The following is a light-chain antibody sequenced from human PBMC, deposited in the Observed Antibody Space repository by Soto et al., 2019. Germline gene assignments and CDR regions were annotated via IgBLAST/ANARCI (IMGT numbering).Light chain of an antibody. V-gene: IGLV1-44*01. J-gene: IGLJ1*01. CDR1: SSNIGSNT. CDR2: SNN. CDR3: AEWDDSLSGYV. Sequence: QSVLTQPPSTSGTPGQRVTISCSGSSSNIGSNTVNWYQHLPGTAPKLLIYSNNQRPSGVPERFSGSKSGTSASLAVSGLQSEDEADYYCAEWDDSLSGYVFGTGTKVTVL.